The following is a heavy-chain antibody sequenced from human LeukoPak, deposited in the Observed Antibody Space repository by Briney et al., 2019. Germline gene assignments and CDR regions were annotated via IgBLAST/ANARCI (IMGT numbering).Heavy chain of an antibody. CDR1: GFTFSSYS. CDR3: AKDLGDLRFLEWLPGNDY. D-gene: IGHD3-3*01. V-gene: IGHV3-23*01. Sequence: GGSLRLSCAASGFTFSSYSMNWVRQAPGKGLEWVSAISGSGGSTYYADSVKGRFTISRDNSKNTLYLQMNSLRAEDTAVYYCAKDLGDLRFLEWLPGNDYWGQGTLVTVSS. CDR2: ISGSGGST. J-gene: IGHJ4*02.